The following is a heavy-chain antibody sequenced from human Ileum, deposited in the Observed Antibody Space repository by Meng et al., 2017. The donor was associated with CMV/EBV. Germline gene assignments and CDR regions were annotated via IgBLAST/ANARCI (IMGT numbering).Heavy chain of an antibody. Sequence: GESLKISCAATGFSFSTYWMHWLRQGPGKGLVWVSHIKTDGTSTTYADSVKGRFTISRDNAKNALYLQMNGLRAEDTAVYYCASRVSTSFDNWGQGIMVTVSS. CDR2: IKTDGTST. CDR1: GFSFSTYW. CDR3: ASRVSTSFDN. V-gene: IGHV3-74*01. J-gene: IGHJ4*02. D-gene: IGHD5/OR15-5a*01.